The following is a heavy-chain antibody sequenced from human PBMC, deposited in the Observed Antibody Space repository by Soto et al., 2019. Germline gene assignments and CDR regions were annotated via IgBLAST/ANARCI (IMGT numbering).Heavy chain of an antibody. CDR1: GFTFSSYG. Sequence: QVQLVESGGGVVQPGRSLRLSCAASGFTFSSYGMHWVRQAPGKGLEWVAVISYDGSNKYYADSVKGRFTISRDNSKNTLYLQMNSLRAEDTAVYYCAKAGQAMVRFRGSVYYGMDVWGQGTTVTVSS. J-gene: IGHJ6*02. CDR3: AKAGQAMVRFRGSVYYGMDV. D-gene: IGHD5-18*01. CDR2: ISYDGSNK. V-gene: IGHV3-30*18.